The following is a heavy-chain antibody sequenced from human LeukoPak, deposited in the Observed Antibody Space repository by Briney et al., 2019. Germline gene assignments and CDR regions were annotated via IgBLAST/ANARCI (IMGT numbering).Heavy chain of an antibody. D-gene: IGHD4-17*01. J-gene: IGHJ5*02. V-gene: IGHV3-30*03. CDR2: ISYDGSNK. CDR1: GFTFSSYG. CDR3: ARETTVTPGYNWFDP. Sequence: GGSLRLSCAASGFTFSSYGMHWVRQAPGKGLEWVTVISYDGSNKYYADSVKGRFTISRDNSKNTLYLEMNSLTAEDTAVYYCARETTVTPGYNWFDPWGQGTLVTVSS.